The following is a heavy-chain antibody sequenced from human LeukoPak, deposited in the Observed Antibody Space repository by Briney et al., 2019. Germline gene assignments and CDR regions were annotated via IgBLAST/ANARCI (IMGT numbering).Heavy chain of an antibody. Sequence: SETLSLTCSVSGDSINSGHYWGWIRQPPGKGLEWIGTIYLSGSTYYNPSLESRVTISVDTSKNQFSLKLSSVTAADTAVYYCARRRLGYCSSTSCSHNWFDPWGQGTLVTVSS. CDR2: IYLSGST. D-gene: IGHD2-2*01. J-gene: IGHJ5*02. V-gene: IGHV4-38-2*02. CDR1: GDSINSGHY. CDR3: ARRRLGYCSSTSCSHNWFDP.